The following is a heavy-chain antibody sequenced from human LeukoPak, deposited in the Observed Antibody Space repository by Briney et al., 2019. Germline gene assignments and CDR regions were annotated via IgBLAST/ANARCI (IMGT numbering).Heavy chain of an antibody. D-gene: IGHD5-18*01. CDR3: ARRATTERGHSYGLDF. CDR2: ISGSGGST. J-gene: IGHJ4*02. Sequence: GGSLRLSCAASGFTFSSYAMSWVRQAPGKGLEWVSAISGSGGSTYYADSVKGRFTISRDNSKNSLYLQMNSLRAEDTAMYYCARRATTERGHSYGLDFWGQGTLVTVSS. CDR1: GFTFSSYA. V-gene: IGHV3-23*01.